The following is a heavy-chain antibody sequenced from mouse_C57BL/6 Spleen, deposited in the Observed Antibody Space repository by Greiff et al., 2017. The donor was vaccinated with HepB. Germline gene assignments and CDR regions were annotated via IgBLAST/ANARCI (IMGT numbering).Heavy chain of an antibody. V-gene: IGHV1-80*01. CDR3: ARTDYGSFDY. CDR2: IYPGDGDT. CDR1: GYAFSSYW. J-gene: IGHJ2*01. D-gene: IGHD1-1*01. Sequence: LVESGAELVKPGASVKISCKASGYAFSSYWMNWVKQRPGKGLEWIGQIYPGDGDTNYNGKFKGKATLTADKSSSTAYMQLSSLTSEDSAVYFCARTDYGSFDYWGQGTTLTVSS.